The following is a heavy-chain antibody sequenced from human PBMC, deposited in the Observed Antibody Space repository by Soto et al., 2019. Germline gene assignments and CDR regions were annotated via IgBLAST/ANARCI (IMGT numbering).Heavy chain of an antibody. Sequence: EVQLVESGGGLVKPGGSLRLSCAASGFTFSSYSMNWVRQAPGKGLEWVSSISSSSSYIYYADSVKGRFTISRDNAKNSLYLQMNSLRSEDTAVYYCARVGIQLHYYYYYYMDVWGKGTTVTVSS. V-gene: IGHV3-21*01. CDR1: GFTFSSYS. D-gene: IGHD5-18*01. J-gene: IGHJ6*03. CDR3: ARVGIQLHYYYYYYMDV. CDR2: ISSSSSYI.